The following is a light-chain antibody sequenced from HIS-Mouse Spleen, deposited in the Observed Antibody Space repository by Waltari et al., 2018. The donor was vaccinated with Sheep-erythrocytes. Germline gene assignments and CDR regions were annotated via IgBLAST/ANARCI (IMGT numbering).Light chain of an antibody. Sequence: QSALTQPRSVSGSPGQSVTISCTGTSSDVGGYNYVSWYQQHPGKAPKLMIYDVSKRPSGVPDRFYGSKSGNTASLTISGLQAEDEADDDCCSYAGSYNHVFATGTKVTVL. CDR3: CSYAGSYNHV. CDR1: SSDVGGYNY. J-gene: IGLJ1*01. V-gene: IGLV2-11*01. CDR2: DVS.